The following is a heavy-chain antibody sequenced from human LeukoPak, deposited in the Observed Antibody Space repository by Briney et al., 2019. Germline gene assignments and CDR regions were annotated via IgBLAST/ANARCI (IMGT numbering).Heavy chain of an antibody. CDR3: TSGLSVRRSHNTPVDY. J-gene: IGHJ4*02. CDR1: GFTFSGSA. V-gene: IGHV3-73*01. CDR2: IRSKANSYAT. Sequence: GGSLRLSCTASGFTFSGSAMHWVRQASGKGLEWVGRIRSKANSYATVYAASVKGRFTISRDDSKNTAYLQMNSLKTEDTAVHYCTSGLSVRRSHNTPVDYWGQGTLVTVSS. D-gene: IGHD1-1*01.